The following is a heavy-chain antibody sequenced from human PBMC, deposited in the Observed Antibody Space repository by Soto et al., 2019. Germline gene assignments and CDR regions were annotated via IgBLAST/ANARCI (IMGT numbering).Heavy chain of an antibody. CDR3: ARQVSSAWPPYYYDMDV. CDR2: IYYSGYT. D-gene: IGHD6-25*01. V-gene: IGHV4-30-2*03. Sequence: SLTCAVSGGSISSGGYSWSWIRQPPGKGLEWIGSIYYSGYTYNNPSLKSRTTISVDTSKNQFSLKLSSVTAADTAMYFCARQVSSAWPPYYYDMDVWGQGTTVTVYS. CDR1: GGSISSGGYS. J-gene: IGHJ6*02.